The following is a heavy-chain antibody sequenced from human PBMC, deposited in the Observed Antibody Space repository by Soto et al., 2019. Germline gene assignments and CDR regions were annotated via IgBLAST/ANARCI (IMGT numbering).Heavy chain of an antibody. Sequence: PWETLSLTCTVSGGSISSYYWSWIRQPPGKGLEWIGYIFYSGSTKYNPSLNSRVTISVDTSKNQFSLKLSSVTAADTAVYYCARGGGIYCSSTSCYGSYYFDYWGQGTLVTSPQ. CDR3: ARGGGIYCSSTSCYGSYYFDY. V-gene: IGHV4-59*01. CDR2: IFYSGST. D-gene: IGHD2-2*01. CDR1: GGSISSYY. J-gene: IGHJ4*02.